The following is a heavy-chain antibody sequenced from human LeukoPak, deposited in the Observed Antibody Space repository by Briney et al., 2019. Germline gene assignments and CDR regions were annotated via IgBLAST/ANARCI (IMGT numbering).Heavy chain of an antibody. CDR3: ARDRYYYDSSETPFDY. CDR2: INHSGST. V-gene: IGHV4-34*01. CDR1: GGSFSGYY. Sequence: SETLSLTCAVYGGSFSGYYWSWIRQPPGKGLEWIGEINHSGSTYYNPSLKSRVTISVDTSKNQFSLKLSSVTAADTAVYYCARDRYYYDSSETPFDYWGQGALVTVSS. J-gene: IGHJ4*02. D-gene: IGHD3-22*01.